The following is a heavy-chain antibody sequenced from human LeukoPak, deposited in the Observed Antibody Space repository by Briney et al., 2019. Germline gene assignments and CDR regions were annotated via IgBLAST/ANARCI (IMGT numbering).Heavy chain of an antibody. J-gene: IGHJ2*01. CDR2: LYSGGDT. V-gene: IGHV3-53*01. D-gene: IGHD3-10*01. CDR3: ARVGDHYHWYFDL. Sequence: PGGSLRLSCAASGFNVGNNYMNWVRQAPGKGLEWVSILYSGGDTYYADSLKGRFTVSRDNSKNILSLQMNSLTAEDTAVYYCARVGDHYHWYFDLWGRGTLVTVSS. CDR1: GFNVGNNY.